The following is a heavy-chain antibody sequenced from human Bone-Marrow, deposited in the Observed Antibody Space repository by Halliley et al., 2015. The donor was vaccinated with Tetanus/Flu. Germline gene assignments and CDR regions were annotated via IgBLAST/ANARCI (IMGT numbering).Heavy chain of an antibody. V-gene: IGHV4-59*01. CDR2: VFYGGSI. D-gene: IGHD6-19*01. Sequence: WIGYVFYGGSINTNPSFKGRVAISEDTSKNQFSLRLSSVTAADTAVYYCARANSGGLKASFDFWGQGTLVTVSS. CDR3: ARANSGGLKASFDF. J-gene: IGHJ4*02.